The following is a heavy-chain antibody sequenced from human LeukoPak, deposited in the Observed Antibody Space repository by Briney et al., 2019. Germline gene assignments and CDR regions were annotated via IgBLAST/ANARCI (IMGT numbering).Heavy chain of an antibody. J-gene: IGHJ5*02. V-gene: IGHV3-23*01. CDR1: GFTFNSHT. Sequence: GGSLRLSCAASGFTFNSHTMSWVRQASGMGLEWVSSVSAGGDRAYYAASLKGRFAISRDNSKNTLYLQMNSLRAEDTAVYYCAKDVKVGYFGEFDPWGQGTLVTVPS. CDR2: VSAGGDRA. CDR3: AKDVKVGYFGEFDP. D-gene: IGHD3-10*01.